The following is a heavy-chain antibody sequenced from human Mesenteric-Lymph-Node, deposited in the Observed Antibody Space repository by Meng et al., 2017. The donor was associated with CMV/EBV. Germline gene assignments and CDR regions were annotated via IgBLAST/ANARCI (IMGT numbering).Heavy chain of an antibody. CDR2: IHPNSGAT. CDR1: GYTFMAYC. V-gene: IGHV1-2*02. J-gene: IGHJ4*02. Sequence: SCKASGYTFMAYCIHWIRQAPGQGLEWVGWIHPNSGATTFAQQFQGRVTMTRDTSVNTVYMDLSSLRVNDTALYYCARGDTVVTPDYWGQGTLVTVSS. D-gene: IGHD4-23*01. CDR3: ARGDTVVTPDY.